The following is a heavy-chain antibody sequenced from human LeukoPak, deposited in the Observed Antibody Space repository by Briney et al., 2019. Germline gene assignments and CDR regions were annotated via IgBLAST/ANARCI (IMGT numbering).Heavy chain of an antibody. J-gene: IGHJ4*02. CDR1: VVPMNTRTCL. D-gene: IGHD3-3*01. Sequence: PQTLSLTCTVSVVPMNTRTCLWGWIRQPPGEGLEWMGRIYCSAATYYNPSINRPVTMSVDTSRNQFSLKLTSVTATDTAISVCAGHGFIDGSGFLPYWGQGTLVTVSS. CDR3: AGHGFIDGSGFLPY. V-gene: IGHV4-39*01. CDR2: IYCSAAT.